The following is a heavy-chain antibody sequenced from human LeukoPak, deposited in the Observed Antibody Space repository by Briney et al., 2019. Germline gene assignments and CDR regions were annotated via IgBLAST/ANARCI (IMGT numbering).Heavy chain of an antibody. CDR3: AKDSPVCTY. D-gene: IGHD2-8*01. CDR2: ISGSGGST. Sequence: GGSLRLSCAASGFTFSSYAMSWVRQAPGKGLEWVSAISGSGGSTYYAASVKRRVTISRDSSKNTLYLQMDSLRAEDTAIYYCAKDSPVCTYWGQGTLVTVSS. CDR1: GFTFSSYA. J-gene: IGHJ4*02. V-gene: IGHV3-23*01.